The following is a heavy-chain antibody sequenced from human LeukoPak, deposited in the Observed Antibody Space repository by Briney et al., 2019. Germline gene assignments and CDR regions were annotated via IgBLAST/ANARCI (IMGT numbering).Heavy chain of an antibody. CDR1: GGSFSGYY. J-gene: IGHJ4*02. CDR3: ARLVCGGDCYSDY. V-gene: IGHV4-34*01. CDR2: INHSGST. Sequence: SETLSLTCAVYGGSFSGYYWSWIRQPPGKGLEWIGEINHSGSTNYNPSLKSRVTISVDTSKNQFSLKLSSATAADTAVYYCARLVCGGDCYSDYWGQGTLVTVSS. D-gene: IGHD2-21*02.